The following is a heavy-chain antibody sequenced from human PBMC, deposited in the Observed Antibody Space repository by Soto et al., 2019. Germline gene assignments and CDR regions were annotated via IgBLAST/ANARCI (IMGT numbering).Heavy chain of an antibody. CDR1: GGSISSGGYY. CDR3: ARVGGDYGDYFDY. CDR2: IYYSGST. V-gene: IGHV4-31*03. Sequence: SETLSLTCTVSGGSISSGGYYWSWIRQHPGKGLEWIGYIYYSGSTYYNPSLKSRVTISVDTSKNQFSLKLSSVTAADTAVYYCARVGGDYGDYFDYWGQGTLVTVSS. D-gene: IGHD4-17*01. J-gene: IGHJ4*02.